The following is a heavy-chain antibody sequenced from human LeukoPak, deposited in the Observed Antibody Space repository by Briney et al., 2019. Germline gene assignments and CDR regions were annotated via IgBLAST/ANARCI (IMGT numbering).Heavy chain of an antibody. CDR2: ISGSGGST. CDR3: AKDPTPGASTYYGMDV. D-gene: IGHD1/OR15-1a*01. CDR1: GFTFSSYA. V-gene: IGHV3-23*01. J-gene: IGHJ6*02. Sequence: GGSLRLSCAASGFTFSSYAMSWVRQAPGKGLEWVSAISGSGGSTYYADSVKGRFTISRDISKNTLYLQMNSLRAEDTAVYYCAKDPTPGASTYYGMDVWGQGTTVTVSS.